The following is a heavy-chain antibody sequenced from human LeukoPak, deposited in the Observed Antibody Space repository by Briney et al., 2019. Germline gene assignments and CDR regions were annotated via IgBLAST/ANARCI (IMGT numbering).Heavy chain of an antibody. D-gene: IGHD6-13*01. Sequence: GGSLRLSCAASAFTFSNYAMGWVRQAPGKGLEWVSVTSYSGESTYYADSVKGRFTISRDNSKNMLYLQMNSLTAEDTAIYYCARGQGSSWYLFDYWGQGTLVTVSS. CDR3: ARGQGSSWYLFDY. J-gene: IGHJ4*02. V-gene: IGHV3-23*01. CDR1: AFTFSNYA. CDR2: TSYSGEST.